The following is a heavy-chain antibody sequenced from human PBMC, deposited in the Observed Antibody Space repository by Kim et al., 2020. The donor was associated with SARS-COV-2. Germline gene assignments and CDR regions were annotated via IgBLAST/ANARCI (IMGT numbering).Heavy chain of an antibody. Sequence: SETLSLTCTVSGGSISSYYWSWIRQPPGKGLEWIGYIYYSGSTNYNPSLKSRVTISVDTSKNQFSLKLSSVTAADTAVYYCARVRLSIYCSGGSCYRYYFDYWGQGTLVTVSS. V-gene: IGHV4-59*01. CDR2: IYYSGST. J-gene: IGHJ4*02. CDR3: ARVRLSIYCSGGSCYRYYFDY. CDR1: GGSISSYY. D-gene: IGHD2-15*01.